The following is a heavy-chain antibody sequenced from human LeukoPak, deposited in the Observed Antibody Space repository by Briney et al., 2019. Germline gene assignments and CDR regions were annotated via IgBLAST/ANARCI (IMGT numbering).Heavy chain of an antibody. D-gene: IGHD2/OR15-2a*01. J-gene: IGHJ5*02. CDR1: GFTFRYAW. CDR2: VKGKIDGETT. V-gene: IGHV3-15*01. Sequence: GGSLRLSCAASGFTFRYAWLSWVRQAPGKGLEWVGRVKGKIDGETTDYAAPVKDRFTILSDDSENMLFLQMSGLKTEDTGVYFCTTDMTFSKAFDPWGQGTLVTVSS. CDR3: TTDMTFSKAFDP.